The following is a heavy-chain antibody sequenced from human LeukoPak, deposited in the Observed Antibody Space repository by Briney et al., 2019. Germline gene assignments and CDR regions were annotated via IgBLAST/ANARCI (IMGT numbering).Heavy chain of an antibody. D-gene: IGHD5-18*01. CDR2: INHSGST. CDR3: ARPIQLWLRAFDI. J-gene: IGHJ3*02. V-gene: IGHV4-34*01. CDR1: GGSFSGYY. Sequence: SETLSLTCAVYGGSFSGYYWSWIRQPPGKGLEWIGEINHSGSTNYNPSLKSRVTISVDMSKNQFSLKLSSVTAADTAVYYCARPIQLWLRAFDIWGQGTMVTVSS.